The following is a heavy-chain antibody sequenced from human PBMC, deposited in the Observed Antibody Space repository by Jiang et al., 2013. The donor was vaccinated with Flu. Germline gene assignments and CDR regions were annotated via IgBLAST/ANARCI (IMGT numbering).Heavy chain of an antibody. V-gene: IGHV3-23*01. J-gene: IGHJ6*04. D-gene: IGHD1-1*01. Sequence: AASGFTFSSYAMSWVRPGLQGRGLEWVSAISGSGGSTYYADSVKGRFTISRDNSKNTLYLQMNSLRAEDTAVYYCANRLPVQLERDPHYGMDVWGKGTTVTVSS. CDR3: ANRLPVQLERDPHYGMDV. CDR2: ISGSGGST. CDR1: GFTFSSYA.